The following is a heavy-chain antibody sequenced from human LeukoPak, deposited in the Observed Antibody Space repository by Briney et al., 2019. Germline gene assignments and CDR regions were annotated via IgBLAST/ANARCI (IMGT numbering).Heavy chain of an antibody. J-gene: IGHJ4*02. CDR2: IYSDGST. D-gene: IGHD6-13*01. Sequence: GGSLRLSCAASGFTVSSNYMSWVRQAPGKGLEWVSVIYSDGSTHYADSVKGRFTISRDNSKNTLYLQMNSLRAEDTAVYYCARDCEVSITAAVTECWGQGTLVTVSS. CDR1: GFTVSSNY. V-gene: IGHV3-53*01. CDR3: ARDCEVSITAAVTEC.